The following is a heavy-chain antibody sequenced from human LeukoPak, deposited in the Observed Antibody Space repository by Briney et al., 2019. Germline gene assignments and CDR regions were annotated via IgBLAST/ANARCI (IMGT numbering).Heavy chain of an antibody. CDR2: IYYSGST. V-gene: IGHV4-30-4*08. J-gene: IGHJ3*02. CDR1: GGSISSGDYY. D-gene: IGHD2-21*01. Sequence: SETLSLTCTVSGGSISSGDYYWSWIRQPPGKGLEWIGYIYYSGSTYYNPSLKSRVTISVDTSKNQFTLKLSSVTAADTAVYYCARVAVMTNDAFDIWGQGTMVTVSS. CDR3: ARVAVMTNDAFDI.